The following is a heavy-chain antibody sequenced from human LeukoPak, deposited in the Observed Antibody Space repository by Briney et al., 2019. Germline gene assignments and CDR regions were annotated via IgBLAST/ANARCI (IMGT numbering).Heavy chain of an antibody. CDR2: IRYDGSNK. D-gene: IGHD3-10*01. V-gene: IGHV3-30*02. CDR1: GFTFSSYG. Sequence: GGSLRLSCAASGFTFSSYGMHWVRQAPGKGLEWVAFIRYDGSNKYYADSVKGRFTISRDNSKNTLYLQMNSLRAEDTAVYYCAKDGDLSDYHYYYMAVWGKGTTVTISS. CDR3: AKDGDLSDYHYYYMAV. J-gene: IGHJ6*03.